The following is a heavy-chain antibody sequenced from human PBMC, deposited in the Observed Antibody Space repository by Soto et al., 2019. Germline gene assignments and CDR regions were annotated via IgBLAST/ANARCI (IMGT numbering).Heavy chain of an antibody. Sequence: SLNRSRKVSVYALTVFLGHRLRLAQRKGLECKGGVYPEDGETIYAQKFQGRVTMTEDTSTDTAYMELSSLRSEDTAVYYCATPASIAARPDWGRTNYGIDVWGQGTTLTVSS. CDR3: ATPASIAARPDWGRTNYGIDV. D-gene: IGHD6-6*01. CDR1: VYALTVFL. J-gene: IGHJ6*02. CDR2: VYPEDGET. V-gene: IGHV1-24*01.